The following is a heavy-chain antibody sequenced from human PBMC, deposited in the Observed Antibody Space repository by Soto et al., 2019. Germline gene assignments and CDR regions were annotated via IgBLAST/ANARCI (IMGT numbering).Heavy chain of an antibody. D-gene: IGHD2-15*01. Sequence: GGSLRLSCTSSGFTFGDYDVSWFRQAPGKGLEWVGFIRSQAYGGTTEYAASVKGRLTISRDDSKSTASLQINSLKTEDTALYFCARSVSIYCSGGWCPLPYGMDVWGQGTTVTVSS. J-gene: IGHJ6*02. CDR1: GFTFGDYD. CDR2: IRSQAYGGTT. CDR3: ARSVSIYCSGGWCPLPYGMDV. V-gene: IGHV3-49*03.